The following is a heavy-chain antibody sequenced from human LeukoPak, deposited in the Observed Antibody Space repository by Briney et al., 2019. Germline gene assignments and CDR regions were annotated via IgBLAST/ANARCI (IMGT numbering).Heavy chain of an antibody. V-gene: IGHV3-21*01. CDR1: GFTFSSYS. J-gene: IGHJ6*02. CDR2: ISSSSSYI. Sequence: PGGSLRLSCAAPGFTFSSYSMNWVRQAPGKGLEWVSSISSSSSYIYYADSVKGRFTISRDNAKNSLYLQMNSLRAEDTAVYYCARDAAAIHYYYYGMDVWGQGTTVTVSS. D-gene: IGHD2-2*01. CDR3: ARDAAAIHYYYYGMDV.